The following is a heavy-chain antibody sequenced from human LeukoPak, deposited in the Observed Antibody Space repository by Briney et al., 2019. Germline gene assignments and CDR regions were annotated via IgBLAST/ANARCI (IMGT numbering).Heavy chain of an antibody. D-gene: IGHD1-26*01. CDR3: ARGLLGTTTSYFDY. CDR1: GFTFSSNV. CDR2: ITYDGSNK. Sequence: PGGSLRLSCAASGFTFSSNVMHWVRQAPGKGLEWVAAITYDGSNKYYADSVKGRFTISRDNSKNTLYVQMNSLRPEDTAVYYCARGLLGTTTSYFDYWGQGTLVTVSS. J-gene: IGHJ4*02. V-gene: IGHV3-30-3*01.